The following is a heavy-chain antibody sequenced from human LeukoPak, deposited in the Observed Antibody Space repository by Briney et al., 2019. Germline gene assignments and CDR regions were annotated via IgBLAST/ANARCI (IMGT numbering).Heavy chain of an antibody. D-gene: IGHD6-19*01. J-gene: IGHJ4*02. CDR3: ARRSYSSPFDY. Sequence: PSGTLPLTCNVSGGSISNNYWTWIRQPPGKGLEWIGYVYSTGSTNYNPSLKSRVTISVDTSKNQFSLKLSSVSAADTAVYYCARRSYSSPFDYWGQGTLVTVSS. V-gene: IGHV4-59*08. CDR1: GGSISNNY. CDR2: VYSTGST.